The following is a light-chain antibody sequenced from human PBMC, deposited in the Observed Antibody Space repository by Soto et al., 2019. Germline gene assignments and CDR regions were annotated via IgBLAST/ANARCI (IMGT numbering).Light chain of an antibody. V-gene: IGKV1-39*01. Sequence: DIQMTQSPSSLSASAGDSVTITCRASQSISHFLNWYQQKPGKAPKLLIYAASTLESGVPSRFSGSASGTDFTLTISSLLPEDFATYYCQQSYNNPRTFGQGTILEIK. CDR2: AAS. CDR3: QQSYNNPRT. CDR1: QSISHF. J-gene: IGKJ2*01.